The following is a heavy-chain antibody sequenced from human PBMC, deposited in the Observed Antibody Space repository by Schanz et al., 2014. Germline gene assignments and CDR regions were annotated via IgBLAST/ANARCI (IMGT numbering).Heavy chain of an antibody. CDR1: GFPFSNAY. J-gene: IGHJ6*02. CDR3: AKDIAPLAARPGYGMDV. D-gene: IGHD6-13*01. V-gene: IGHV3-23*04. CDR2: ISSSGST. Sequence: VVESGGGLVKPGGSLRLSCAASGFPFSNAYMAWLRQVPGKGLEWVSGISSSGSTYYADSVKGRFTFSRDNSKNTLYLQMNSLRAEDTAVYYCAKDIAPLAARPGYGMDVWGQGTTVTVSS.